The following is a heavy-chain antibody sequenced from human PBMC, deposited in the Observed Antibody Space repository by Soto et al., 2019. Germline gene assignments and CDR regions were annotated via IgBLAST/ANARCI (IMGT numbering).Heavy chain of an antibody. CDR3: ARESSYYDSSGLIDY. Sequence: PGESLKISCKGSGYSFTSYWTSWVRQMPGKGLEWMGRIDPSDSYTNYSPSFQGHVTISADKSISTAYLQWSSLKASDTAMYYCARESSYYDSSGLIDYWGQGTLVTVSS. J-gene: IGHJ4*02. D-gene: IGHD3-22*01. CDR1: GYSFTSYW. V-gene: IGHV5-10-1*01. CDR2: IDPSDSYT.